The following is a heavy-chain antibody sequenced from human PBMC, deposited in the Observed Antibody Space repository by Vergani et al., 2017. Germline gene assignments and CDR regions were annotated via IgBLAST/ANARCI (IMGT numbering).Heavy chain of an antibody. Sequence: QVQLVESGGDVVQPGRSLRLSCAASGFTFSSYGMHWVRQAPGKGLEWVAVIWYDGSNKYYADSVKGRFTITRDNSKNTLYLQMNSLRAEDTAVYYCARDLRGLVIDFDYWGQGTLVTVSS. CDR2: IWYDGSNK. CDR3: ARDLRGLVIDFDY. V-gene: IGHV3-33*01. CDR1: GFTFSSYG. J-gene: IGHJ4*02. D-gene: IGHD1-26*01.